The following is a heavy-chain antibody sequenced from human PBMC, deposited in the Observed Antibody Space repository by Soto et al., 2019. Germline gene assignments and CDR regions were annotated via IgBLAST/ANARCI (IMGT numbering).Heavy chain of an antibody. J-gene: IGHJ6*02. CDR3: VKDWTGNKCPCLDV. V-gene: IGHV3-23*01. D-gene: IGHD2-8*02. CDR1: GFTFNAHA. CDR2: ISGDGKTT. Sequence: EVQVLESGGGLLQPGGSLRLSCVASGFTFNAHAMTWVRQGPGMGLEWTSTISGDGKTTHSAGSVKGRLTVSRDNSKNTLSLQMNSLRAEDTATYYCVKDWTGNKCPCLDVWGQGTTVTFSS.